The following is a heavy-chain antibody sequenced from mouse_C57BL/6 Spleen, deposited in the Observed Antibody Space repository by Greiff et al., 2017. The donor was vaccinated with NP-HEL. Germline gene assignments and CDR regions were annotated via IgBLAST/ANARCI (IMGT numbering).Heavy chain of an antibody. CDR1: GYTFTDYE. D-gene: IGHD1-1*01. CDR3: TRSARYGSSHWDLDV. Sequence: QVQLQQSGAELVRPGASVTLSCKASGYTFTDYEMHWVKQTPVHGLEWIGAIDPETGGTAYNQKFKGKAILTADKSSSTAYMELSSLTSEDSAVYNCTRSARYGSSHWDLDVWGTGTTVTVSS. CDR2: IDPETGGT. J-gene: IGHJ1*03. V-gene: IGHV1-15*01.